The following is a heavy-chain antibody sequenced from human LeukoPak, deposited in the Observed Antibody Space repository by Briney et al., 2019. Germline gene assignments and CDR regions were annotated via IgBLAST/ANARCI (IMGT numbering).Heavy chain of an antibody. J-gene: IGHJ4*02. CDR1: GDSVSSNSAA. V-gene: IGHV6-1*01. Sequence: SQTLSLTCAISGDSVSSNSAAWNWIRQSPSRGLEWLGRTYYRSKWYNDYAESVKSRITINPDTSKNQFSLQLNSVTPEDTAVYYCARGLLWFGEFATLDYWGQGTLVTVSS. D-gene: IGHD3-10*01. CDR2: TYYRSKWYN. CDR3: ARGLLWFGEFATLDY.